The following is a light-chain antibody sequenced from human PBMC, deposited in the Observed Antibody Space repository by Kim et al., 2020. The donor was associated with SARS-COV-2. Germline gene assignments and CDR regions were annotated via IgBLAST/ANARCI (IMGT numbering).Light chain of an antibody. V-gene: IGKV1-33*01. CDR1: QDIRKS. J-gene: IGKJ4*01. Sequence: DIQMTQSPSSLSASVGDRVTITCQASQDIRKSLNWYQQKPGKAPKPLIFDASTLEIGVPSRFSGSGSGTDFTFTISNLQPEDIATYYCQQFNYLPLTFGGGTKVDIK. CDR2: DAS. CDR3: QQFNYLPLT.